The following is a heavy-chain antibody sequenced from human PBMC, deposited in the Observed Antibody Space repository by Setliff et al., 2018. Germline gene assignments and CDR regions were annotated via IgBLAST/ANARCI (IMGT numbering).Heavy chain of an antibody. J-gene: IGHJ4*02. CDR1: GFTVSSNY. CDR3: ARDDPRMIVVL. CDR2: IYSGGST. V-gene: IGHV3-53*01. Sequence: RLSCAASGFTVSSNYMSWVCQAPGKGLEWVSVIYSGGSTYYADSVKGRFTISRDNSKNTLYLQMNSLRAEDTAVYYCARDDPRMIVVLWGQGTLVTVSS. D-gene: IGHD3-22*01.